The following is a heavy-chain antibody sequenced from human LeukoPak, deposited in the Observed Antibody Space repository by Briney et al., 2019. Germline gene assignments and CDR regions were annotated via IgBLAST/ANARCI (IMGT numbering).Heavy chain of an antibody. CDR2: INPNSGGI. CDR3: ARELETGSLAPGY. CDR1: GGTFSSYG. Sequence: ASVKVSCKASGGTFSSYGISWVRQAPGQGLEWMGWINPNSGGINYAQKFQGRVTMTRDTSISTAYMELSRLRSDDTAVYYCARELETGSLAPGYWGQGTLVTVSS. J-gene: IGHJ4*02. D-gene: IGHD3-3*01. V-gene: IGHV1-2*02.